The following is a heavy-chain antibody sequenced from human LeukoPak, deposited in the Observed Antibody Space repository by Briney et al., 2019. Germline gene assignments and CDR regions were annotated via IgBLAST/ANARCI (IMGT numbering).Heavy chain of an antibody. Sequence: SETLSLTCAVYGGSFSGYYWSWIRQPPGKGLEWIGEINHSGSTNYNPSLKSRVTISVDTSKNQFSLKLSSVTAADTAVYYCTRGAPPYDYIWGSYRYTSFGHFDYWGQGTLVTVSS. CDR2: INHSGST. J-gene: IGHJ4*02. V-gene: IGHV4-34*01. CDR3: TRGAPPYDYIWGSYRYTSFGHFDY. CDR1: GGSFSGYY. D-gene: IGHD3-16*02.